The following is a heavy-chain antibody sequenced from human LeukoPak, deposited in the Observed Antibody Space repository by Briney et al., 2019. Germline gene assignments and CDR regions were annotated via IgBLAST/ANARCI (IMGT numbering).Heavy chain of an antibody. J-gene: IGHJ4*02. CDR1: GFIFSDYW. CDR2: IKQDESER. D-gene: IGHD3-22*01. Sequence: GGSLRLSCAASGFIFSDYWMHWVRQAPGKGLEWVANIKQDESERYYVDSVKGRFTISRDNSKNSLYLQMNSLRAEDTAVYYCAKLYYYDSSGYYHDYWGQGTLVTVSS. CDR3: AKLYYYDSSGYYHDY. V-gene: IGHV3-7*01.